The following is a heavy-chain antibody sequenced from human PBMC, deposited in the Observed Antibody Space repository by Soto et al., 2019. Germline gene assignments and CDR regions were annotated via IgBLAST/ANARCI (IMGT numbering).Heavy chain of an antibody. J-gene: IGHJ3*02. CDR2: IWYDGSNK. CDR3: ARDRGDSGYDDNDAFDI. V-gene: IGHV3-33*01. Sequence: GGSLRLSCAASGFTFSSYGMHWVRQAPGKGLEWVAVIWYDGSNKYYADSVKGRFTISRDNSKNTLYLQMNSLRAEDTAVYYCARDRGDSGYDDNDAFDIWGQGTMVTVSS. CDR1: GFTFSSYG. D-gene: IGHD5-12*01.